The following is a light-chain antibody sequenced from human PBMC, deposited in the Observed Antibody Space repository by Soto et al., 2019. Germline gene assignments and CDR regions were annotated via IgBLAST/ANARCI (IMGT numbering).Light chain of an antibody. CDR1: QSVSSSY. Sequence: EIVLTQSPGTLSLSPGERATLSCRASQSVSSSYLAWYQQKPGQAPRLLIYGASSRATGIPDRFSGSGSGTDFTLTISSLQSEDFAVYYCQQYNNWPYTFGQGTKVDIK. CDR3: QQYNNWPYT. V-gene: IGKV3-20*01. J-gene: IGKJ2*01. CDR2: GAS.